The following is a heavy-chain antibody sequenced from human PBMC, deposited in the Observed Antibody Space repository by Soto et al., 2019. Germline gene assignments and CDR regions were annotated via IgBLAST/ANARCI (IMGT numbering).Heavy chain of an antibody. Sequence: EVQLVESGGGLVQPGGSLRLSCAASGFTFRSYWMFWVRQAPGKGLVWVARIDRDGSSINYADSVKGRFTISRDNAKNTLYLQLNSLRAEDTAVYSCAREDNVSSWPPLDYWGQGTLVTVSS. CDR2: IDRDGSSI. D-gene: IGHD6-6*01. CDR3: AREDNVSSWPPLDY. V-gene: IGHV3-74*01. J-gene: IGHJ4*02. CDR1: GFTFRSYW.